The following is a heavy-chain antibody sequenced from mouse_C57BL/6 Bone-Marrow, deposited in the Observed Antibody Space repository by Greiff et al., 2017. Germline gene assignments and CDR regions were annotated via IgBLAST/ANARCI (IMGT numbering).Heavy chain of an antibody. J-gene: IGHJ3*01. V-gene: IGHV6-3*01. Sequence: EVMLVESGGGLVQPGGSMKLSCVASGFTFSNYWMNWVRQSPEKGLEWVAQIRLKSDNYATHYAESVKGRFTISRDDSKSSVYLQMNNLRAEDTGIYYCTGGFYYGNFSWFAYWGQGTLVTVSA. CDR1: GFTFSNYW. CDR3: TGGFYYGNFSWFAY. D-gene: IGHD2-1*01. CDR2: IRLKSDNYAT.